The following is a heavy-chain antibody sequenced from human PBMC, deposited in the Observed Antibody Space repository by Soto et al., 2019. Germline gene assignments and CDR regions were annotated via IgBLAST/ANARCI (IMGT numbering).Heavy chain of an antibody. CDR1: GFTFSSYW. Sequence: PGGSLRLSCAASGFTFSSYWMHWVRQAPGKGLVWVSRINSDGSSTSYADSVKGRFTISRDNAKNTLYLQMNSLRAEDTAVYYCARDLTIFVGGIPNWFELRGQGILGTVSS. CDR3: ARDLTIFVGGIPNWFEL. D-gene: IGHD3-3*01. V-gene: IGHV3-74*01. J-gene: IGHJ5*02. CDR2: INSDGSST.